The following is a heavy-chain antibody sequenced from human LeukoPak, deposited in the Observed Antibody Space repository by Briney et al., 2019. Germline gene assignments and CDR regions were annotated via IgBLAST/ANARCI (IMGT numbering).Heavy chain of an antibody. V-gene: IGHV1-69*13. Sequence: SVKVSCTASGGTFTSYAISWVRQAPGQGLEWMGGIIPIFGTANYAQKFQGRVTITADESTSTAYMELSSLRSEDTAVYYCARETLPGRSIDAFDIWGQGTMVTVSS. D-gene: IGHD2/OR15-2a*01. CDR2: IIPIFGTA. CDR3: ARETLPGRSIDAFDI. CDR1: GGTFTSYA. J-gene: IGHJ3*02.